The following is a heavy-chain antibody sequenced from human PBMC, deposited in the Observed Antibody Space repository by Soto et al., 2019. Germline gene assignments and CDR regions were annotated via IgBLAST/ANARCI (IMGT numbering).Heavy chain of an antibody. J-gene: IGHJ6*02. V-gene: IGHV1-69*13. CDR2: IIPIFGTA. Sequence: SVKVSCKASGGTFSSYAISWVRQAPGQGLEWMGGIIPIFGTANYAQKFQGRVTITADESTSTAYMELSSLRSEDTAVYYCAREDGAHGDYVGRENYYYGMDVWGQGTTLTVSS. CDR1: GGTFSSYA. CDR3: AREDGAHGDYVGRENYYYGMDV. D-gene: IGHD4-17*01.